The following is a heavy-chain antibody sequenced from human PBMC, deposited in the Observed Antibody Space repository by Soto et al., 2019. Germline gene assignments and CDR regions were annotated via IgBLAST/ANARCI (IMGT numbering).Heavy chain of an antibody. Sequence: ASVKVSCKASGYTFTSYGISWVRQAPGQGLEWMGWISAYNGNTNYAQKLQGRVTMTTDTSTSTAYMELRSLRSDDTAVYYCATDHVVPAAIGSYYYYYGMDVWGKGTTVTVSS. CDR1: GYTFTSYG. CDR3: ATDHVVPAAIGSYYYYYGMDV. V-gene: IGHV1-18*01. D-gene: IGHD2-2*02. CDR2: ISAYNGNT. J-gene: IGHJ6*04.